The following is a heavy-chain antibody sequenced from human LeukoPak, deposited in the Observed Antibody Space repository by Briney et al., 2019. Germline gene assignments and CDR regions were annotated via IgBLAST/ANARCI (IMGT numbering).Heavy chain of an antibody. CDR1: GGSISSYY. D-gene: IGHD5-18*01. CDR2: INHSGST. Sequence: SETLSLTCTVSGGSISSYYWSWIRQPPGKGLEWIGEINHSGSTNYNPSLKSRVTISVDTSKNQFSLKLSSVTAADTAVYYCARETGIQLWSYCFDYWGQGTLVTVSS. V-gene: IGHV4-34*01. J-gene: IGHJ4*02. CDR3: ARETGIQLWSYCFDY.